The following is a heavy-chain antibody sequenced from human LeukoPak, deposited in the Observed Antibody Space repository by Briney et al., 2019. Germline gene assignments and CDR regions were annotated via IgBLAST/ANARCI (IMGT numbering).Heavy chain of an antibody. CDR2: ISAYNGNT. J-gene: IGHJ4*02. CDR1: GYTFTSNG. CDR3: ARDDLIAVAGTFDY. V-gene: IGHV1-18*01. Sequence: GASVKVSCKDSGYTFTSNGISWVRQAPGQGREWMGWISAYNGNTNYAQKLQGRVTVTTDTSTSTAYMELRSLRSDDTAVYYCARDDLIAVAGTFDYWGQGTLVTVSS. D-gene: IGHD6-19*01.